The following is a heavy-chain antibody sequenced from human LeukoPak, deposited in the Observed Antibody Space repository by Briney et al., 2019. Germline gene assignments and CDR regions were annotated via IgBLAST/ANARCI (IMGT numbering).Heavy chain of an antibody. D-gene: IGHD3-3*01. CDR3: ASSLFWSGYQTRAFDI. V-gene: IGHV1-2*02. J-gene: IGHJ3*02. Sequence: ASVKVSCKASGYTFTGYYMHWVRQAPGQGLEWMGWINPNSGGKNYEEKFQGRVIMTRDTSISTAYMELSRLRSDDTAVYYCASSLFWSGYQTRAFDIWGQGTMVTVSS. CDR1: GYTFTGYY. CDR2: INPNSGGK.